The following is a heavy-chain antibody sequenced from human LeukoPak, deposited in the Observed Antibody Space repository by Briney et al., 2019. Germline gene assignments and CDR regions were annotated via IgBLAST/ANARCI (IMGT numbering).Heavy chain of an antibody. Sequence: SETLSLTCTVSGGSISSYYWSWIRQPPGKGLEWIGYIYYSGSTNYNPSLKSRVTISVDTSKNQFSLKLSSVTAADTAVYYCARDGQWGNWFDPWGQGTLVTVSS. CDR2: IYYSGST. V-gene: IGHV4-59*12. CDR3: ARDGQWGNWFDP. D-gene: IGHD1-26*01. CDR1: GGSISSYY. J-gene: IGHJ5*02.